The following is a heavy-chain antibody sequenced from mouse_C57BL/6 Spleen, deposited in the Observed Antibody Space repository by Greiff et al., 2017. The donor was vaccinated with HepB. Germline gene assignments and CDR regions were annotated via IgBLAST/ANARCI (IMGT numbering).Heavy chain of an antibody. CDR1: GFTFSDYG. CDR2: ISSGSSTI. CDR3: ARGRLRDWYFDV. V-gene: IGHV5-17*01. J-gene: IGHJ1*03. D-gene: IGHD2-4*01. Sequence: EVKLVESGGGLVKPGGSLKLSCAASGFTFSDYGMHWVRQAPEKGLEWVAYISSGSSTIYYADTVKGRFTISRDNAKNTLFLQMTSLRSEDTAMYYCARGRLRDWYFDVWGTGTTVTVSS.